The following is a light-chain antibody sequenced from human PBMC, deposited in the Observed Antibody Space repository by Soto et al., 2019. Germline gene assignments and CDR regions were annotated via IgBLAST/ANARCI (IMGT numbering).Light chain of an antibody. V-gene: IGKV3-20*01. CDR1: QSVNSGY. CDR2: GAS. J-gene: IGKJ2*01. CDR3: QQYGSSPYT. Sequence: EIVLTQSPGTLSLSPGERATLSCRASQSVNSGYLAWYQQKPGQAPRLLLYGASDRATGIPDRFSGSGSGTDFTLTISRLEPEDVAVYSCQQYGSSPYTFGQGTKLEIK.